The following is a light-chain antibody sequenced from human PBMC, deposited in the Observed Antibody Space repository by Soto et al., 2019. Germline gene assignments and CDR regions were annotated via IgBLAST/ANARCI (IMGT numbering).Light chain of an antibody. V-gene: IGLV1-44*01. Sequence: QSVQPHPPSVFRTPGQRVTVSCSGGRSNIGSNTVHWYQQLPGAAPKLLIYRDNQRPSGVPDRFAASKSGTSASLAISGLQSEDEGDYYCAAWDDSHNALYVFGTGTKVTVL. CDR1: RSNIGSNT. CDR3: AAWDDSHNALYV. J-gene: IGLJ1*01. CDR2: RDN.